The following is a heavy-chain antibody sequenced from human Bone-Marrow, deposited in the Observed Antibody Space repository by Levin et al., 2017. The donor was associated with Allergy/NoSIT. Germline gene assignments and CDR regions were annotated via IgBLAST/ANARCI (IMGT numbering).Heavy chain of an antibody. CDR1: GFTVSVND. J-gene: IGHJ3*01. V-gene: IGHV3-53*01. Sequence: GGSLRLSCAVSGFTVSVNDMSWVRQAPGKGLEGVSDISGGGTTYYADSVKGRFTISRDSSKNTLYLQMNSLRVEDTAVYYCARPSSSETRHDCDAWGQGTMVTVSS. CDR3: ARPSSSETRHDCDA. CDR2: ISGGGTT.